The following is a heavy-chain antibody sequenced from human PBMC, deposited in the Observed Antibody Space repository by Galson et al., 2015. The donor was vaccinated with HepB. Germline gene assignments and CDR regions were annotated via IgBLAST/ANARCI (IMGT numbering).Heavy chain of an antibody. CDR2: IIPIFGTA. V-gene: IGHV1-69*13. CDR1: GGTFSSYA. Sequence: SVKVSCKASGGTFSSYAISWVRQAPEQGLEWMGGIIPIFGTANYAQKFQGRVTITADESTSTAYMELSSLRSEDTAVYHCARARGGYYDSSGPRVRGAEFDYWGQGTLVTVSS. CDR3: ARARGGYYDSSGPRVRGAEFDY. J-gene: IGHJ4*02. D-gene: IGHD3-22*01.